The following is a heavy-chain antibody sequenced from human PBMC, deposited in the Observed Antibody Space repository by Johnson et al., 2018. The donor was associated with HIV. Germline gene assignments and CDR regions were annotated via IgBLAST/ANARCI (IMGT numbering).Heavy chain of an antibody. CDR3: AKGHSSGYPKDAFDI. D-gene: IGHD3-22*01. CDR1: GFTVSSNY. V-gene: IGHV3-66*03. CDR2: IYSGGST. Sequence: VQLVESGGGLIQPGGSLRLSCAASGFTVSSNYMSWVRQAPGKGLEWVSVIYSGGSTYYVDSVKGRFTISRDNSKNTLYLQMNSLRTEDTAMYYCAKGHSSGYPKDAFDIWGRGTIVTVSS. J-gene: IGHJ3*02.